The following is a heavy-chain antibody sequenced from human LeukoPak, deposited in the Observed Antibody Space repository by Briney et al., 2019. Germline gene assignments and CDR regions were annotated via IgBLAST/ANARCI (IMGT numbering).Heavy chain of an antibody. CDR3: ARGGNAFDI. V-gene: IGHV4-31*03. CDR2: IYYSGST. D-gene: IGHD1-26*01. J-gene: IGHJ3*02. CDR1: GGSIRSGGYY. Sequence: PSETLSLTCTVSGGSIRSGGYYGSWIRQHPGKGLEWIGYIYYSGSTYYNPSLKSRVTISVDTSKNQFSLKLSSVTAADTAVYYCARGGNAFDIWGQGTMVTVSS.